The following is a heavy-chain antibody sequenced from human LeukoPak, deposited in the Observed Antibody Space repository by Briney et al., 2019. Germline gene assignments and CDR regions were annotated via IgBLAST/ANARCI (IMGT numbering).Heavy chain of an antibody. J-gene: IGHJ1*01. V-gene: IGHV3-30*02. CDR1: GFIFSSDG. D-gene: IGHD6-13*01. CDR2: IQYVGSNT. Sequence: PGGSLRLSCAASGFIFSSDGMHWVRQAPGKGRGWVAFIQYVGSNTYYAHSVTGPFTTSRDNSKNTLYLQMNSLRAEDTAVYYCARDPGSSWYEIYFQHWGQGTLVTVSS. CDR3: ARDPGSSWYEIYFQH.